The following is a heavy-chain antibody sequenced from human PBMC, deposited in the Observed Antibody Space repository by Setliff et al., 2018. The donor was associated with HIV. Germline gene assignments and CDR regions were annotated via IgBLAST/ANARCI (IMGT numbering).Heavy chain of an antibody. D-gene: IGHD4-4*01. CDR1: GFTFSSYS. CDR2: INSDGSST. CDR3: AKTQTVITVYGPFDS. V-gene: IGHV3-74*01. J-gene: IGHJ4*02. Sequence: PGGSLRLSCATSGFTFSSYSMKWVRQAPGKGLVWVSRINSDGSSTTYADSVKGRFTISRDNAKNTLYLQMNSLRAEDTAVYYCAKTQTVITVYGPFDSWGQGTPVTVSS.